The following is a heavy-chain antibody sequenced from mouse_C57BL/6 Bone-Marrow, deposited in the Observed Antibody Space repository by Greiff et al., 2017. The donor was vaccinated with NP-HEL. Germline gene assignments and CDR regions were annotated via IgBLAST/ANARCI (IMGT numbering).Heavy chain of an antibody. Sequence: VQLQQPGAELVMPGASVKLSCKASGYTFTSYWMHWVKQRPGQGLEWIGEIDPSDSYTNYNQKFKGKATLTVDKSSSTAYMQLSSLTSEDSAVYYCAITWLLRSFDYWGQGTTLTVSS. CDR3: AITWLLRSFDY. J-gene: IGHJ2*01. D-gene: IGHD2-3*01. CDR2: IDPSDSYT. V-gene: IGHV1-69*01. CDR1: GYTFTSYW.